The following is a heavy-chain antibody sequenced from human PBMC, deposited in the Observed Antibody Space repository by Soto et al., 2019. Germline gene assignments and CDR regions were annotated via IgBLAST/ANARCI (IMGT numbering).Heavy chain of an antibody. V-gene: IGHV1-2*02. CDR2: INPNSGGT. CDR1: GYTFTGYY. J-gene: IGHJ6*02. D-gene: IGHD3-22*01. CDR3: ARDLDSSGGGYSYYYYGMDV. Sequence: ASVKVSCKASGYTFTGYYMHWVRQAPGQGLEWMGWINPNSGGTNYAQKFQGRVTMTRDTSISTAYMELSRLRSDDTAVYYCARDLDSSGGGYSYYYYGMDVWGQGTTVTVSS.